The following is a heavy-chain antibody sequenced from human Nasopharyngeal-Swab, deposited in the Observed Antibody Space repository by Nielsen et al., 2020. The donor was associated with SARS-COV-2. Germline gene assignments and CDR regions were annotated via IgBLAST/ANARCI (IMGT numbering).Heavy chain of an antibody. CDR1: GFAFSSYA. J-gene: IGHJ3*02. CDR2: TSGSGGST. D-gene: IGHD4-17*01. CDR3: AKVLSHYGDYGNDAFDI. V-gene: IGHV3-23*01. Sequence: GESLKISCAASGFAFSSYAMSWVRQAPGKGLEWVSATSGSGGSTYYADSVKGRFTISRDNSKNTLYLQMNSLRAEDTAVYYCAKVLSHYGDYGNDAFDIWGQGTMVTVSS.